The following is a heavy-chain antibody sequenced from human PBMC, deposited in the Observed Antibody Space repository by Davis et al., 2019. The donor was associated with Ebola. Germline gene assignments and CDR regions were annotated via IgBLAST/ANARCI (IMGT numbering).Heavy chain of an antibody. CDR3: ARDRLRCSSTSCVYYYYGMDV. CDR1: GFTFSSYS. V-gene: IGHV3-21*01. CDR2: ISSSSSYI. D-gene: IGHD2-2*01. Sequence: GESLKISCAASGFTFSSYSMNWVRQAPGKGLEWVSSISSSSSYIYYADSVKGRFTISRDNAKNSLYLQMNSLRAEDTAVYYCARDRLRCSSTSCVYYYYGMDVWGQGTTVTVSS. J-gene: IGHJ6*02.